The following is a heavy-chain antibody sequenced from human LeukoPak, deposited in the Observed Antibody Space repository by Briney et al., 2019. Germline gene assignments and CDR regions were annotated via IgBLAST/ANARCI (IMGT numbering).Heavy chain of an antibody. CDR1: GFTFSSYA. Sequence: GGSLRLSCAASGFTFSSYAMSWVRQAPGKGLEWVSAISGSGGSTYYADSVKGRFTISRDNAKNSLYLQMNSLRAEDTAVYYCVRDRVAGANDGMDVWGQGTTVTVSS. D-gene: IGHD1-26*01. V-gene: IGHV3-23*01. J-gene: IGHJ6*02. CDR3: VRDRVAGANDGMDV. CDR2: ISGSGGST.